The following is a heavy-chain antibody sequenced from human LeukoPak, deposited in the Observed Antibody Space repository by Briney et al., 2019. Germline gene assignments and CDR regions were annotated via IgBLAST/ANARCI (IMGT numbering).Heavy chain of an antibody. Sequence: SQTLSLTCTVSGGSISSGDYYWSWIRQPPGKGLEWIGYIYYSGSTYYNPFLKSRVTISVDTSKNQFSLKLSSVTAADTAVYYCASRDTTSYWYFDLWGRGTPVTVSS. J-gene: IGHJ2*01. CDR2: IYYSGST. CDR1: GGSISSGDYY. CDR3: ASRDTTSYWYFDL. D-gene: IGHD4-17*01. V-gene: IGHV4-30-4*01.